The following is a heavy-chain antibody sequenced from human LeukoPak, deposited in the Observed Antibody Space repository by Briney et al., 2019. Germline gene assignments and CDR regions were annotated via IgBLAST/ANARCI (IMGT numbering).Heavy chain of an antibody. CDR2: VSPTGTGGGT. V-gene: IGHV3-23*01. Sequence: GGSLTLSCAASGFTFSTYVMSWVRQAPGKGLEWVSSVSPTGTGGGTYYADSVKGRFTLSRDNSKNMVYMQMNSLRAEDTAVYYCAKGGSSGWYLSNWFDPWGQGTLVTVSS. D-gene: IGHD6-19*01. CDR1: GFTFSTYV. J-gene: IGHJ5*02. CDR3: AKGGSSGWYLSNWFDP.